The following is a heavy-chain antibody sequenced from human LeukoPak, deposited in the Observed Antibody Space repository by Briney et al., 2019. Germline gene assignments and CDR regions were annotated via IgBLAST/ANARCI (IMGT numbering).Heavy chain of an antibody. J-gene: IGHJ4*02. D-gene: IGHD3-10*01. CDR2: INHSGST. V-gene: IGHV4-34*01. Sequence: SETLSLTCAVYGGSFSGYYWSWLRQPPGKGLEGIGEINHSGSTNYNPSLKGRLTISVATSKNQFSLKLSSVTAADTAVYYCAMVRGVIRLFDYCGQGTLVTAYS. CDR3: AMVRGVIRLFDY. CDR1: GGSFSGYY.